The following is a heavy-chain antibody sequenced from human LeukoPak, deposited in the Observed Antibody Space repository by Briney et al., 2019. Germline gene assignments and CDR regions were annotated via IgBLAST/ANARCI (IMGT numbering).Heavy chain of an antibody. J-gene: IGHJ4*02. CDR2: IYTSGST. D-gene: IGHD3-3*01. V-gene: IGHV4-61*02. CDR1: GGSISSGSYY. CDR3: ARDRISTNFWSGYYDY. Sequence: PSQTLSLTCTVSGGSISSGSYYWSWIRQPAGKGLEWIGRIYTSGSTNYNPSLKSRVTISVDTSKNQFSLKLSSVTAADTAVYYCARDRISTNFWSGYYDYWGQGTLVTVS.